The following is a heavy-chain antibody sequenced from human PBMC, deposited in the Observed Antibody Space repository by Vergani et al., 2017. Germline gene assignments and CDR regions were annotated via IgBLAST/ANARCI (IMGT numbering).Heavy chain of an antibody. Sequence: QVQLVESGGGVVQPGRSLRLPCAASGFTFNLYGMHWVRQAPGKGLEWVAVTWYDGNNKQYADPIKGQFTISRDNSKSTMYLQMNSLRDEDTGVSYCARDWRLLYNRFDPWGQGTLVTVSS. CDR2: TWYDGNNK. D-gene: IGHD1-14*01. J-gene: IGHJ5*02. CDR1: GFTFNLYG. V-gene: IGHV3-33*01. CDR3: ARDWRLLYNRFDP.